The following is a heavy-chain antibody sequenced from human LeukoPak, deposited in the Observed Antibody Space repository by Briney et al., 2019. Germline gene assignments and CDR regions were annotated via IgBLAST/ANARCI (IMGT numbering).Heavy chain of an antibody. Sequence: PSETLSLTCTVSGGSVSSTEFYWGWIRQPPGKGLQWIGNIYYTGSTYYNPSLNSRVAMSVDTSQNQFSLKMAFVTAADTAVYYCARLSKGRYFDYIFDNWGQGTLVTVSS. CDR3: ARLSKGRYFDYIFDN. D-gene: IGHD3-9*01. CDR1: GGSVSSTEFY. J-gene: IGHJ4*02. CDR2: IYYTGST. V-gene: IGHV4-39*01.